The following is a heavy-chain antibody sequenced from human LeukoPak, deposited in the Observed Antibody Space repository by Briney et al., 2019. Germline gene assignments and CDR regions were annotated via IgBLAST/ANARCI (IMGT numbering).Heavy chain of an antibody. CDR3: ARGKGVWRMAYSSSSPSPYYFDY. V-gene: IGHV4-59*12. J-gene: IGHJ4*02. D-gene: IGHD6-13*01. CDR2: IYYSGST. CDR1: GGSISSYY. Sequence: PSETLSLTCTVSGGSISSYYWSWIRQPPGKGLEWIGYIYYSGSTNSNPSLKSRVTISVDRSKNQFSLKLSSVTAADTAVYYCARGKGVWRMAYSSSSPSPYYFDYWGQGTLVTVSS.